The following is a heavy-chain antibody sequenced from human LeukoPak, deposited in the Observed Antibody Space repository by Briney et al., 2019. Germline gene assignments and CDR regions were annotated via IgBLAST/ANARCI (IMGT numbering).Heavy chain of an antibody. CDR1: GGSISSGGYY. D-gene: IGHD4-4*01. V-gene: IGHV4-61*08. CDR2: IYYSGST. Sequence: SETLSLTCTVSGGSISSGGYYWSWIRQHPGKGLEWIGYIYYSGSTNYNPSLKSRVTISVDTSKNQFSLKLSAVTAADTAVYYCARHSSPYSNLDYWGQGTLVTVSS. CDR3: ARHSSPYSNLDY. J-gene: IGHJ4*02.